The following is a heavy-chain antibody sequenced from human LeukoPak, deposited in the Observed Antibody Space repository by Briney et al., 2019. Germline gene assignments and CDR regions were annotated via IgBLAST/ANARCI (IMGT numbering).Heavy chain of an antibody. V-gene: IGHV3-7*04. CDR1: GFTFSSYW. D-gene: IGHD6-19*01. J-gene: IGHJ5*02. Sequence: PGGSLRLSCAASGFTFSSYWMSWVRQAPGKGLEWVANIKQDGSEKYYVDSVEGRFTISRDNAKNSLYLQMNSLRAEDTAAYYCARGLSGYSSGWYWAWGQGTLVTVSS. CDR2: IKQDGSEK. CDR3: ARGLSGYSSGWYWA.